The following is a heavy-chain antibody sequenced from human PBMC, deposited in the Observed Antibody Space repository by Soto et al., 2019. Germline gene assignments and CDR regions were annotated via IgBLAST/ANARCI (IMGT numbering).Heavy chain of an antibody. Sequence: QVQLVQSGAEVKKPGASVKLSCKASGSTFTNSYMHWVRQDQGQGLERMGIIDPRGGSTNYAQKFQCRGTMTRDTSTSTVYMELSSLISEDTVVYYGARATGSYDHFYLYGMDGWGQGTPVTVAS. J-gene: IGHJ6*02. CDR1: GSTFTNSY. CDR2: IDPRGGST. D-gene: IGHD5-12*01. V-gene: IGHV1-46*01. CDR3: ARATGSYDHFYLYGMDG.